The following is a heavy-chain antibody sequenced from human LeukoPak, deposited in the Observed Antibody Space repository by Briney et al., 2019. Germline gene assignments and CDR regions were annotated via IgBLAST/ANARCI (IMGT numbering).Heavy chain of an antibody. Sequence: PGGSLRLSCAASGFTFSSYAMSWVRQAPGKGLEWVSAISGSGGSTYYADSVKGRFTISRDNSKNTLYLQMNSLRAEDTAVYYCVKIPGDIRDYYYGMDVWGQGTTVTVSS. J-gene: IGHJ6*02. D-gene: IGHD3-10*01. V-gene: IGHV3-23*01. CDR2: ISGSGGST. CDR3: VKIPGDIRDYYYGMDV. CDR1: GFTFSSYA.